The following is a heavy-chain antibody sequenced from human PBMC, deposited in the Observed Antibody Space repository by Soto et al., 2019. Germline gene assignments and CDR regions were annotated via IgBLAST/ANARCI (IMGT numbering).Heavy chain of an antibody. CDR3: ARRCSSTSCYGKPYGMDV. Sequence: QVQLVQSGAEVKKPGSSVKVSCQASGGTFSSYAISWVRQAPGQGLEWMGGIIPIFGTANYAQKFQGRVTITADESTSTAHMELSSLRSEDTAVYYCARRCSSTSCYGKPYGMDVWGQGTTVTVSS. D-gene: IGHD2-2*01. V-gene: IGHV1-69*01. CDR2: IIPIFGTA. J-gene: IGHJ6*02. CDR1: GGTFSSYA.